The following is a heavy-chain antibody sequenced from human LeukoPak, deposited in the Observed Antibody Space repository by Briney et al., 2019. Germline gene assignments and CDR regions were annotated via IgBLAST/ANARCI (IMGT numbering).Heavy chain of an antibody. CDR1: GYTFTTSY. V-gene: IGHV1-2*02. CDR2: INPYSGGT. CDR3: AMTISIGDYTARDG. J-gene: IGHJ4*02. Sequence: GASVKLSCTASGYTFTTSYMHWVRQAPGQGLKWMGWINPYSGGTNYAQEFQGRVTMTRDTSISTAYMELSRLTSDETAVYYCAMTISIGDYTARDGRGRVTLVTVSS. D-gene: IGHD4-17*01.